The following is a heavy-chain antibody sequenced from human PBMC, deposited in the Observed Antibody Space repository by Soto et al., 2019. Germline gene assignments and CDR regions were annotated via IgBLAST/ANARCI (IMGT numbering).Heavy chain of an antibody. CDR2: ISLYSDGT. D-gene: IGHD2-2*01. CDR3: ARVVPGAEAWFGP. Sequence: QVQLVQSGGEVKRPGASVKVSCKTSGYTFSNYGITWVRQAPGQPLEWLGWISLYSDGTNYAQKFQGRVSMTTDTSTTTAYMALRSLRSDDTAVYYGARVVPGAEAWFGPWGQGTLVTVSS. CDR1: GYTFSNYG. V-gene: IGHV1-18*01. J-gene: IGHJ5*02.